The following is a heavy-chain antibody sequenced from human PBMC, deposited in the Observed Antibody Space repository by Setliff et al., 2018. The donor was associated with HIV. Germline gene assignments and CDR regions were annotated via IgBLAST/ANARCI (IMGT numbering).Heavy chain of an antibody. CDR2: IKRKSDGETT. CDR1: GFTFSKAW. CDR3: TTEAHCSSTSCPGTSDF. J-gene: IGHJ4*02. V-gene: IGHV3-15*01. Sequence: GESLKISCAAAGFTFSKAWMSWFRQTPGKGLEWVGRIKRKSDGETTDYAGPVKGRFTIARDDSKSTLYLQMNSLKTEDTGVYYCTTEAHCSSTSCPGTSDFWGQGTLVTVSS. D-gene: IGHD2-2*01.